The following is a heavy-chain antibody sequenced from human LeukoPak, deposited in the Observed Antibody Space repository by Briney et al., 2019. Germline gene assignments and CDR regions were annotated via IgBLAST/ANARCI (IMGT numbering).Heavy chain of an antibody. V-gene: IGHV4-39*07. CDR1: GGSISSSSYY. Sequence: PSETPSLTCTVSGGSISSSSYYWGWIRQPPGKGLEWIGEIYHDGSTNYNPSLKSRVTISLDKSKNQFSLKLDSVTAADTAVYYCASRTTMVTSYWGQGTLVTVSS. CDR3: ASRTTMVTSY. D-gene: IGHD5-18*01. J-gene: IGHJ4*02. CDR2: IYHDGST.